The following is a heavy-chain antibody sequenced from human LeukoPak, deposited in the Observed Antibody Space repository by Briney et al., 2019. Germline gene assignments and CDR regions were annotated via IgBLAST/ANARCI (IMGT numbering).Heavy chain of an antibody. CDR1: GYTFTSYY. CDR2: INPSGGST. Sequence: ASVKVSCKASGYTFTSYYMHWVRQAPGQGLEWMGIINPSGGSTSYAQKFQGRVTMTRDTSTSTVYMELRSLRSDDTAVYYCARSFADSPLDYWGQGTLVTVSS. V-gene: IGHV1-46*01. D-gene: IGHD2-15*01. CDR3: ARSFADSPLDY. J-gene: IGHJ4*02.